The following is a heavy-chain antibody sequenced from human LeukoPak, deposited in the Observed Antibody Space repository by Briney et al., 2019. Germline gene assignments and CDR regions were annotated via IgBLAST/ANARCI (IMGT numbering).Heavy chain of an antibody. D-gene: IGHD3-16*02. Sequence: ASVKVSCKASGYTFTNYAMNWVRQAPGQGLEWMGWINTSTGNPTYAQGFTGRFVFSLDTSVSTAYLQISSLKAEDTAVYYCARDGELRLGELSLYSREYYFDYWGQGTLVTVSS. CDR2: INTSTGNP. V-gene: IGHV7-4-1*02. J-gene: IGHJ4*02. CDR3: ARDGELRLGELSLYSREYYFDY. CDR1: GYTFTNYA.